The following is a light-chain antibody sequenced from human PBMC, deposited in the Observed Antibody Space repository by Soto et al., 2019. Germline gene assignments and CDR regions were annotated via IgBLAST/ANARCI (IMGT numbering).Light chain of an antibody. Sequence: EIVLTQSPGTLSLSPGERATLSCRASQSVSSTYLAWYQQKPGQAPRLLIYGASSRATGVPDRCSGSGSGTYFTLTISRLAPEDFAVYYCQQRYTFGQGTKLEIK. CDR1: QSVSSTY. J-gene: IGKJ2*01. V-gene: IGKV3-20*01. CDR3: QQRYT. CDR2: GAS.